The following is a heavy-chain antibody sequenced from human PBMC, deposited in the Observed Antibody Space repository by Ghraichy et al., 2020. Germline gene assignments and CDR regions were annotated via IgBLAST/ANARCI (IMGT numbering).Heavy chain of an antibody. Sequence: SETLSLTCAISGDSVSSNSAAWNWIRQSPSRGLEWLGRTYYRSKWYNDYAVSVKSRITINPDTSKNQFSLQLNSVTPEDTAVYYCARGHLRPGIASYGMDVWGQGTTVTVSS. D-gene: IGHD6-13*01. CDR3: ARGHLRPGIASYGMDV. CDR1: GDSVSSNSAA. J-gene: IGHJ6*02. V-gene: IGHV6-1*01. CDR2: TYYRSKWYN.